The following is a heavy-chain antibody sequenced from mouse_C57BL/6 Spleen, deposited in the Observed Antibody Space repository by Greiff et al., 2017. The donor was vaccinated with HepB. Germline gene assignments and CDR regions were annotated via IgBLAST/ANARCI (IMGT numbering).Heavy chain of an antibody. D-gene: IGHD1-1*01. CDR1: GYTFTSYW. Sequence: QVQLKQPGAELVKPGASVKMSCKASGYTFTSYWITWVKQRPGQGLEWIGDIYPGSGSTNYNEKFKSKATLTVDTSSSTAYMQLSSLTSEDSAVYYCARDLITTVVADAMDYWGQGTSVTVSS. CDR3: ARDLITTVVADAMDY. J-gene: IGHJ4*01. V-gene: IGHV1-55*01. CDR2: IYPGSGST.